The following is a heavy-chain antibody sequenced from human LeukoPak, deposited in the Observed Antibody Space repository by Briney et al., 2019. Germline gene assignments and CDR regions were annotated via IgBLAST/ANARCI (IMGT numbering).Heavy chain of an antibody. CDR1: GYSFTSYW. Sequence: GESLKLGCEGSGYSFTSYWIGWVRQITGKGLEWMGIIYPGDSDTRYSPSFQGQVTISADKSISTAYLQWSSLKASDTAMYYCARRGMLPNWFDPWGQGTLVTVSS. CDR2: IYPGDSDT. J-gene: IGHJ5*02. CDR3: ARRGMLPNWFDP. V-gene: IGHV5-51*01. D-gene: IGHD3-16*01.